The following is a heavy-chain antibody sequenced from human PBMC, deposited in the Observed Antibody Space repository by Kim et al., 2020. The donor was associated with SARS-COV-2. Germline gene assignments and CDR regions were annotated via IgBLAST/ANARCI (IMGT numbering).Heavy chain of an antibody. D-gene: IGHD6-6*01. CDR2: INPSGGST. V-gene: IGHV1-46*01. J-gene: IGHJ2*01. Sequence: ASVKVSCKASGYTFTSYYMHWVRQAPGQGLEWMGIINPSGGSTSYAQKFQGRVTMTRDTSTSTVYLELSSLRSEDTAVYYCATEYSSSSNLGWYFDLWGRGTLVTVSS. CDR1: GYTFTSYY. CDR3: ATEYSSSSNLGWYFDL.